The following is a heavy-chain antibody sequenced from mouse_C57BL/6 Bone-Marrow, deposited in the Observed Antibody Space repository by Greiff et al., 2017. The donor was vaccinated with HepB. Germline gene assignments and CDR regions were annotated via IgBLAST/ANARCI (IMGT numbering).Heavy chain of an antibody. CDR3: TSINPYYYGSSYYAMDY. D-gene: IGHD1-1*01. Sequence: DVHLVESGGGLVQPGGSMKLSCVASGFTFSNYWMNWVRQSPEKGLEWVAQIRLKSDNYATHYAESVKGRFTISRDDSKSSVYLQKNNLRAEDTGIYYCTSINPYYYGSSYYAMDYWGQGTSVTVSS. CDR2: IRLKSDNYAT. V-gene: IGHV6-3*01. J-gene: IGHJ4*01. CDR1: GFTFSNYW.